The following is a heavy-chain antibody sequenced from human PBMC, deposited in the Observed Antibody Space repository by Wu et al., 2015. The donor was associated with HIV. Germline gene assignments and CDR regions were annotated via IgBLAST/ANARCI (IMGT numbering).Heavy chain of an antibody. V-gene: IGHV1-8*01. D-gene: IGHD6-13*01. CDR1: GYTFSSYD. Sequence: QVQLVQSGAEVKKPGASVKVSCKASGYTFSSYDINWVRQATGQGLEWMGWMNPKTGNTGYAQKFQGRVTMTRDNSISSAYMELSRLRSDDTAVYYCARAYSSSWYYNAFDIWGQGTMVTVSS. CDR3: ARAYSSSWYYNAFDI. J-gene: IGHJ3*02. CDR2: MNPKTGNT.